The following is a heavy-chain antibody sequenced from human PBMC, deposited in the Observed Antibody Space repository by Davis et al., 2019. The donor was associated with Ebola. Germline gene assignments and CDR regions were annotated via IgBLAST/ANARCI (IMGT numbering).Heavy chain of an antibody. D-gene: IGHD2-2*01. CDR3: ARASGSTSYYYYYYGMDV. V-gene: IGHV4-59*12. J-gene: IGHJ6*02. CDR2: IYYSGST. Sequence: GSLRLSCTVSGGSISSYYWSWIRQPPGKGLEWIGYIYYSGSTNYNPSLKSRVTISVYTSKNQFSLKLSSVTAADTAVYYCARASGSTSYYYYYYGMDVWGQGTTVTVSS. CDR1: GGSISSYY.